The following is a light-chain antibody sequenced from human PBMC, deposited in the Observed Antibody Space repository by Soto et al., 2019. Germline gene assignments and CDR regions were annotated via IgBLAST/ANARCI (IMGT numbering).Light chain of an antibody. V-gene: IGLV2-14*03. CDR2: DVS. Sequence: QSALTQPASVSGSPGQSITISCTGTSSDVGGYNYVSWYQHHPGKAPKLMIYDVSNGPSGVSNRFSGSKSGNTASLTISGLQAEDEAGYYCSSYTSSSTLYVFGTGTKLTVL. CDR3: SSYTSSSTLYV. J-gene: IGLJ1*01. CDR1: SSDVGGYNY.